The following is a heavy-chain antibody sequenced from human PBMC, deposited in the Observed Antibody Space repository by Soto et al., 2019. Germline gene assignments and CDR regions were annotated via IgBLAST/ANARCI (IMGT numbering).Heavy chain of an antibody. V-gene: IGHV4-31*03. CDR1: GGSISSGGYY. CDR2: IYYSGST. Sequence: SETLSLTCTVSGGSISSGGYYWSWIRQHPGRGLEWIGYIYYSGSTYYNPSLKSRVTISVDTSKNQFSLKLSSVTAADTAVYYCARMEYSSSPYFDYWGQGTRVTVSS. J-gene: IGHJ4*02. CDR3: ARMEYSSSPYFDY. D-gene: IGHD6-6*01.